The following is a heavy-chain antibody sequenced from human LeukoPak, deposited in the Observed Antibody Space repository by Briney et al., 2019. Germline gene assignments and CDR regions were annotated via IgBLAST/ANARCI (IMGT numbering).Heavy chain of an antibody. J-gene: IGHJ3*02. V-gene: IGHV5-51*01. CDR3: ARHSTGWTAGRSSAFDI. D-gene: IGHD3/OR15-3a*01. Sequence: GESLKISCKGSGYSFTSYWIGWVRQMPGKGLEWMGIIYPSDSDTTYSPSFQGQVTISADKSITTAYLQWSSLEASDTAMYYCARHSTGWTAGRSSAFDIWGQGTMVTVSS. CDR1: GYSFTSYW. CDR2: IYPSDSDT.